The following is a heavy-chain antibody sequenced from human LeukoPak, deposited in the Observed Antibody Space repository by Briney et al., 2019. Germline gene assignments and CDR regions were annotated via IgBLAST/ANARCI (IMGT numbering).Heavy chain of an antibody. D-gene: IGHD3-22*01. J-gene: IGHJ4*02. V-gene: IGHV3-23*01. CDR2: ISGSGGST. CDR3: AKDPTYYYDSSGYYGHFDY. Sequence: GESLRLSCSASGFTFSTYWMSWVRQAPGKGLEWVSAISGSGGSTYYADSVKGRFTISRDNSKNTLYLQMNSLRAEDTAVYYCAKDPTYYYDSSGYYGHFDYWGQGTLVTVSS. CDR1: GFTFSTYW.